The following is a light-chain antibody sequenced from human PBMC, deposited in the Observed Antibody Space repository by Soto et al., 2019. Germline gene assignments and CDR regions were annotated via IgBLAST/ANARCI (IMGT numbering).Light chain of an antibody. J-gene: IGKJ1*01. CDR2: DAS. CDR1: QSISSW. V-gene: IGKV1-5*01. Sequence: IQMTQSPSTLSASVGYIVTITCRASQSISSWLAWYQQKPGKAPKLLIYDASSLESGVPSRFSGSGSGTEFTLTISSLQPDDFATYYCQQYNSYSWTFGQGTKVDIK. CDR3: QQYNSYSWT.